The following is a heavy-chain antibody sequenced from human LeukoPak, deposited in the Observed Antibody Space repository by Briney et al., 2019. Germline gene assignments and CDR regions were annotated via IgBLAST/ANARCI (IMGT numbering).Heavy chain of an antibody. D-gene: IGHD1-7*01. V-gene: IGHV4-39*01. CDR3: ARHKGAGTTNYDGMDV. CDR1: GGSISSSGYY. J-gene: IGHJ6*02. Sequence: SETLSLTSIVSGGSISSSGYYWGWVRQPPGKGLEWVASIFYSGTTYYNPSLKSRLTISIDTSKKKFSLKLNSLTAAHTAVYYCARHKGAGTTNYDGMDVWGQGTTVTVSS. CDR2: IFYSGTT.